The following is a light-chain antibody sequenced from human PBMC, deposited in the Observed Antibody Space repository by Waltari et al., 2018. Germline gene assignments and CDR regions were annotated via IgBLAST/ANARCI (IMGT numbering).Light chain of an antibody. J-gene: IGLJ3*02. V-gene: IGLV3-21*01. Sequence: SYVLTQPPSLSVAPRQTSSITCWWTNIHTKILHLYQQKPGQAPVLVVYYANARPTGISQRFSGSVSGHTATLSIGRVESGDEADYYCQVWDSDSDHVVFGGGTRLTVL. CDR3: QVWDSDSDHVV. CDR2: YAN. CDR1: NIHTKI.